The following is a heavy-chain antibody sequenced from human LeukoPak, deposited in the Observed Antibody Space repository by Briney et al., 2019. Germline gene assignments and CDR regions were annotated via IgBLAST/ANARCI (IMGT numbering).Heavy chain of an antibody. Sequence: ASVKVSCKASGGTFSSYAISWVRQAPGQGLEWMGGIIPIFGTANYAQKFQRRVTITADESTSTAYMELSSLRSEDTAVYYCANQVWYVTTDAKAYGMDVWGQGTTVTVSS. V-gene: IGHV1-69*13. J-gene: IGHJ6*02. CDR1: GGTFSSYA. D-gene: IGHD4-17*01. CDR3: ANQVWYVTTDAKAYGMDV. CDR2: IIPIFGTA.